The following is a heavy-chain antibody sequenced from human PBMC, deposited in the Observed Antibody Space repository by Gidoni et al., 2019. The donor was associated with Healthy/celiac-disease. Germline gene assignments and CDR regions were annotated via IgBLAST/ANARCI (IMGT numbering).Heavy chain of an antibody. CDR2: ISSSSSYI. D-gene: IGHD6-6*01. CDR3: ATGRGGRIAARDYYGMDV. Sequence: EVQLVESGGGLVKPGGSLRLSCAASGFTFSSYSMNWVRQAPGKGLEWVSSISSSSSYIYYADSVKGRFTISRDNAKNSLYLQMNSLRAEDTAVYYCATGRGGRIAARDYYGMDVWGQGTTVTVSS. V-gene: IGHV3-21*01. J-gene: IGHJ6*02. CDR1: GFTFSSYS.